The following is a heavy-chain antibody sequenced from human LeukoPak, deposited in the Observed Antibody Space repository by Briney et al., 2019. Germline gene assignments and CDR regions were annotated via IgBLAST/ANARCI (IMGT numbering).Heavy chain of an antibody. Sequence: SETLSLTCTVSGGSISSYYWSWIRQPPGKGLEWIGYIYYSGSTNYNPSLKSRVTISVDTSKNQFSLKLSSVTAADTAVYYCARLRTVGYCTNGVCYFDYWGQGTLATVSS. D-gene: IGHD2-8*01. CDR2: IYYSGST. J-gene: IGHJ4*02. V-gene: IGHV4-59*01. CDR3: ARLRTVGYCTNGVCYFDY. CDR1: GGSISSYY.